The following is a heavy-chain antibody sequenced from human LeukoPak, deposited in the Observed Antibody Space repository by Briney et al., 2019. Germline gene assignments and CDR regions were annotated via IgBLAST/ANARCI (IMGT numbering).Heavy chain of an antibody. CDR2: IYYSGST. J-gene: IGHJ3*02. D-gene: IGHD3-22*01. CDR1: GGSISSGGYY. Sequence: SETLSLTCTVSGGSISSGGYYWSWIRQHPGKGLEWIGYIYYSGSTYYNPSLKSRFTISVDTSKNQFSLKLSSVTAADTAVYYCARDRVNNYYDSSGYYPSFDIWGQGTMVTVSS. V-gene: IGHV4-31*03. CDR3: ARDRVNNYYDSSGYYPSFDI.